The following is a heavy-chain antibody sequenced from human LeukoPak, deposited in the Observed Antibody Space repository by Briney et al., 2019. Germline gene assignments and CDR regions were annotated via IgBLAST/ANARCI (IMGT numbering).Heavy chain of an antibody. Sequence: GGSLRLSCAASGFTFSRYAMHCVRQAPGKGLEWVSSISSSSSYIYYADSVKGRFTISRDNAKNSLYLQMNSLRAEDTAVYYCAKNVLRYLEPGLNYYMDVWGKGTTVTVSS. CDR2: ISSSSSYI. D-gene: IGHD3-3*01. CDR3: AKNVLRYLEPGLNYYMDV. J-gene: IGHJ6*03. CDR1: GFTFSRYA. V-gene: IGHV3-21*04.